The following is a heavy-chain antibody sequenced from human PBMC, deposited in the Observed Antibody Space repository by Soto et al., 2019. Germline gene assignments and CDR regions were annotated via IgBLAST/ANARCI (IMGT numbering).Heavy chain of an antibody. CDR2: INAGNGNT. Sequence: WVRQAPVQRLEWMGWINAGNGNTKYSQKFQGRVTITRDTSASTAYMELSSLRSEDTAVYYCARDIAFDIWGQGTMVTVSS. J-gene: IGHJ3*02. V-gene: IGHV1-3*01. CDR3: ARDIAFDI.